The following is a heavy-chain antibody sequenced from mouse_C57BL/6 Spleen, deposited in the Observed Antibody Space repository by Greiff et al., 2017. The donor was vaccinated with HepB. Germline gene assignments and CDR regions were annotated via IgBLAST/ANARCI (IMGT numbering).Heavy chain of an antibody. D-gene: IGHD1-2*01. J-gene: IGHJ4*01. CDR2: IDPSDSAT. CDR1: GYTFTSYW. V-gene: IGHV1-52*01. Sequence: QVQLQQPGAELVRPGSSVKLSCKASGYTFTSYWMHWVKQRPIQGLEWIGNIDPSDSATHYNQKFKDKATLTVDKSSSTAYMQLSSLTSEDSAVYYCARARGTAGAMDYWGQGTSVTVSS. CDR3: ARARGTAGAMDY.